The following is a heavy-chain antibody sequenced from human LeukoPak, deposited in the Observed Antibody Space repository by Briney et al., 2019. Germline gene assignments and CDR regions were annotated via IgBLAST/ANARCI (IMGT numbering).Heavy chain of an antibody. CDR3: ATGAYYYDSSGYRDY. D-gene: IGHD3-22*01. J-gene: IGHJ4*02. CDR2: INHSGST. CDR1: GGSFSGYY. Sequence: SETLSLTCAVYGGSFSGYYWSWIRQPPGKGLEWIGEINHSGSTNYNPSLKSRVTISEDTSKNQFSLKLSSVTAADTAVYYCATGAYYYDSSGYRDYWGQGTLVTVSS. V-gene: IGHV4-34*01.